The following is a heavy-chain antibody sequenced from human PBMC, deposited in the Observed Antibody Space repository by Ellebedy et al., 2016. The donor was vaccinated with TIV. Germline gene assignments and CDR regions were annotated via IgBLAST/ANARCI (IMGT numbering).Heavy chain of an antibody. V-gene: IGHV3-23*01. CDR2: ITSSGDRT. D-gene: IGHD6-19*01. CDR3: ARGSSGPFDV. CDR1: GFTFSRNA. J-gene: IGHJ3*01. Sequence: GGSLRLXCATSGFTFSRNAMTWVRQAPGKGLEWVSSITSSGDRTNYADSVKGRFTISRDNFKSTLLLQMNTLTAEDTAVYYCARGSSGPFDVWGQGTTVTVSS.